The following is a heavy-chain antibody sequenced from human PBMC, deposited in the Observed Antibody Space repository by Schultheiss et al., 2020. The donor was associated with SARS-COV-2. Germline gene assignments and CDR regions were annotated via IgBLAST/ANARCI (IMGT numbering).Heavy chain of an antibody. V-gene: IGHV4-31*02. Sequence: LRLSCAASGFTFSSYAMSWIRQHPGKGLEWIGYIYYSGSTYYNPSLKSRVTISVDTSKNQFSLKLSSVTAADTAVYYCARDTHSYGFDYWGQGTLVTVSS. J-gene: IGHJ4*02. CDR2: IYYSGST. CDR1: GFTFSSYA. D-gene: IGHD5-18*01. CDR3: ARDTHSYGFDY.